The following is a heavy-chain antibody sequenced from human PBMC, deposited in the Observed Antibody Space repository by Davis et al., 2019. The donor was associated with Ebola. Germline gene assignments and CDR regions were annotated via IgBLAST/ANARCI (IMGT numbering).Heavy chain of an antibody. Sequence: PGGSLRLSCAASGFTFSSYWMHWVRQAPGKGLEWVANIKQDGSEKYYVDSVKGRFTISRDNAKNSLYLQMNSLRADDTAVYYCAKGGLIAVATHWYFDVWGRGTLVTVSS. D-gene: IGHD6-19*01. CDR1: GFTFSSYW. CDR3: AKGGLIAVATHWYFDV. J-gene: IGHJ2*01. CDR2: IKQDGSEK. V-gene: IGHV3-7*03.